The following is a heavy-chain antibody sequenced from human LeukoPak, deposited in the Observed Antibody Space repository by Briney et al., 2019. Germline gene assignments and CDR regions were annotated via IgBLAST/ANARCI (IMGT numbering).Heavy chain of an antibody. Sequence: SETLSLTCTVSGGSISSYYWSWIRQPPGKGLEWIGEINHSGSTNHNPSLKSRVTISVDTSKNQFSLKLSSVTAADTAVYYCARGTYYDFWSGYYPWGQGTLVTVSS. V-gene: IGHV4-34*01. D-gene: IGHD3-3*01. CDR1: GGSISSYY. CDR2: INHSGST. CDR3: ARGTYYDFWSGYYP. J-gene: IGHJ5*02.